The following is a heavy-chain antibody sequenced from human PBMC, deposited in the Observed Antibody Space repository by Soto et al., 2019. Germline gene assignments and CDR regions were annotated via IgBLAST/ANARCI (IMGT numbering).Heavy chain of an antibody. Sequence: ASETLSLTCTVSGGSISTYYWSWIRQPPGKGLEWIGYIYYRGNTIYNPSFKSRVTISLDTSKNQFSLRLSSVTAADTAIYYCARHPGYYDVLTGCWFDPGGQGTLVTVSS. CDR1: GGSISTYY. V-gene: IGHV4-59*08. J-gene: IGHJ5*02. CDR2: IYYRGNT. D-gene: IGHD3-9*01. CDR3: ARHPGYYDVLTGCWFDP.